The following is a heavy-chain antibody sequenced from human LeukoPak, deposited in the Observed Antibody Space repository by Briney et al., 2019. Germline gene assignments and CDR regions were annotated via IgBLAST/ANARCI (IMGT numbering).Heavy chain of an antibody. CDR2: IKLDGSQK. D-gene: IGHD6-13*01. CDR1: GFTFSSYW. Sequence: GGSLRLSCAASGFTFSSYWMSWVRQAPGKGLEWVANIKLDGSQKYYVDSVTGRFTISRDNAKNSLYLQMNSLRAEDTAVYYCARDRGTTWSEYYFDYWGQGTLVTVSS. J-gene: IGHJ4*02. V-gene: IGHV3-7*01. CDR3: ARDRGTTWSEYYFDY.